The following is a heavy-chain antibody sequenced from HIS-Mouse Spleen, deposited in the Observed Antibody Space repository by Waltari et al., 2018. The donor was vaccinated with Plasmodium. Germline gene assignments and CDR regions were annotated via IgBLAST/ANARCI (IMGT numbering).Heavy chain of an antibody. V-gene: IGHV4-34*01. CDR3: ARVTSSGVYWYFDL. CDR2: INHSGST. CDR1: GGSFSGYY. D-gene: IGHD3-3*01. J-gene: IGHJ2*01. Sequence: QVQLQQWGAGLLKPSETLSLTCAVYGGSFSGYYWSWIRQPPGKGLEWIGEINHSGSTNYTPSLNGRVTISVDTSKNQFSLKLSSVTAADTSVYYCARVTSSGVYWYFDLWGRGTLVTVSS.